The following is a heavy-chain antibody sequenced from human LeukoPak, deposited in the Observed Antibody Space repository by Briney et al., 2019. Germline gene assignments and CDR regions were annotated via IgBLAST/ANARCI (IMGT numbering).Heavy chain of an antibody. J-gene: IGHJ5*02. CDR3: ARSHGGITIRNWFDP. CDR2: INPNSGGT. Sequence: ASVKVSCKASGYTFTGYYMHWVRQAPGQGLEWMGWINPNSGGTNYAQKFQGRVTMTRDTSISTAYMELSRLSSDGTAVYYCARSHGGITIRNWFDPWGQGTLVTVSS. D-gene: IGHD3-3*01. CDR1: GYTFTGYY. V-gene: IGHV1-2*02.